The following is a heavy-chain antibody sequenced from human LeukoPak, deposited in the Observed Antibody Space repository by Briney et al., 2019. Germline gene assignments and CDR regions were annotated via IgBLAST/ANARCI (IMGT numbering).Heavy chain of an antibody. V-gene: IGHV3-30*18. J-gene: IGHJ6*02. Sequence: GRSLRLSCAASGCTLSSYGVHWVRQAPGKGLEWVAVISYDGSNKYYADSVKGRFTISSDNSKNTLYLQMNSLRAEDTAVYYCAKGYSYGYSYGMDVWGQGTRVTVSS. CDR1: GCTLSSYG. D-gene: IGHD5-18*01. CDR3: AKGYSYGYSYGMDV. CDR2: ISYDGSNK.